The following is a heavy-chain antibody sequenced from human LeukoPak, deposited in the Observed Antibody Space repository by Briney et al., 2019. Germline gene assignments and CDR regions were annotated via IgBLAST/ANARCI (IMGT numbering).Heavy chain of an antibody. CDR1: GFTFSSYG. V-gene: IGHV3-33*01. D-gene: IGHD3-22*01. CDR3: ARGYYDSSGYYYEVTY. CDR2: IWYDGSNK. Sequence: GGSLRLSCAASGFTFSSYGMHWVRQAPGKGLEWVAVIWYDGSNKYYADSVKGRFTISRDNSKNTLYLQMNSLRAEDTAVYYCARGYYDSSGYYYEVTYWGQGTLVTVSS. J-gene: IGHJ4*02.